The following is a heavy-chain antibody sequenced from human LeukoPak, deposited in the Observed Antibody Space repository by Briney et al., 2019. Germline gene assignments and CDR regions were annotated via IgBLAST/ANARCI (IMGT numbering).Heavy chain of an antibody. D-gene: IGHD3-3*01. V-gene: IGHV4-34*01. Sequence: SETLSLTCAVYSGSFSGYYWSWIRQPPGKGLEWIGEINHSGSTNYNPSLKSRVTISVDTSKNQFSLKLSSVTAADTAVYYCARGSARYDFWSGYYPHYFDYWGQGTLVTVSS. CDR1: SGSFSGYY. J-gene: IGHJ4*02. CDR3: ARGSARYDFWSGYYPHYFDY. CDR2: INHSGST.